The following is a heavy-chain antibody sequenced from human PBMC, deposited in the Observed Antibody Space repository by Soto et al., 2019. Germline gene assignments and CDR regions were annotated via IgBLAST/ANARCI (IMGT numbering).Heavy chain of an antibody. CDR1: GYSFTSYW. D-gene: IGHD2-15*01. V-gene: IGHV5-51*01. J-gene: IGHJ5*02. CDR3: ARFYGGYCSGGSCSYNWFDP. Sequence: GESLKISFKGSGYSFTSYWIGWVRQMPGKGLEWMGIIYPGDSDTRYSPSFQGQVTISADKSISTAYLQWSSLKASDTAMYYCARFYGGYCSGGSCSYNWFDPWGQGTLVTVSS. CDR2: IYPGDSDT.